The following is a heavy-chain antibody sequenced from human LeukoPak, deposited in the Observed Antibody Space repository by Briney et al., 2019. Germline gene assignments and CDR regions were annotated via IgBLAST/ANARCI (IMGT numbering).Heavy chain of an antibody. J-gene: IGHJ4*02. V-gene: IGHV4-31*03. D-gene: IGHD5-18*01. CDR1: GGSISGSSYY. CDR2: IYYSGST. Sequence: SETLSLTCTVSGGSISGSSYYWGWIRQHPGKGLEWIGYIYYSGSTYYNPSLKSRVTISVDTSRNQFSLKLSSVTAADTAVYYCASSETAMVKIDFWGQGTLVTVSS. CDR3: ASSETAMVKIDF.